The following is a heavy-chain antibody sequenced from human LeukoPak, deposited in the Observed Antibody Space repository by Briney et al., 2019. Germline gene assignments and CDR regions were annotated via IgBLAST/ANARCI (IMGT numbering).Heavy chain of an antibody. CDR1: GFTFSSYA. CDR2: ISGSGGST. CDR3: AKDSLRPVNKLITMVRGVIIRGTFDY. Sequence: GGSLRLSCAASGFTFSSYAMSWVRQAPGKGLEWVSAISGSGGSTYYADSVKGRFTISRDNSKNTLYLQMNSLRAEDTAVYYCAKDSLRPVNKLITMVRGVIIRGTFDYWGQGTLVTVSS. V-gene: IGHV3-23*01. D-gene: IGHD3-10*01. J-gene: IGHJ4*02.